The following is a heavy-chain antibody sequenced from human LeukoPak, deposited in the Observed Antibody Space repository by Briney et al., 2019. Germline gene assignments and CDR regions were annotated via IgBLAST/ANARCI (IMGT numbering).Heavy chain of an antibody. J-gene: IGHJ4*02. Sequence: SETLSLTCTVSGGSISSSSYYWSWIRQPPGKGLEWIGYIYYSGSTNYNPSLKSRVTISVDTSKNQFSLKLSSVTAADTAVYYCARDAYPNYYGSGSYWGYWGQGTLVTVSS. CDR3: ARDAYPNYYGSGSYWGY. V-gene: IGHV4-61*01. CDR2: IYYSGST. CDR1: GGSISSSSYY. D-gene: IGHD3-10*01.